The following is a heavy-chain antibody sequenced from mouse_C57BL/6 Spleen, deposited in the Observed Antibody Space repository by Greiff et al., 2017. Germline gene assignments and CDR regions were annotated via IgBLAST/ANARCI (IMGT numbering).Heavy chain of an antibody. D-gene: IGHD2-1*01. V-gene: IGHV1-82*01. Sequence: QVQLKQSGPELVKPGASVKISCKASGYAFSSSWMNWVKQRPGEGLEWIGRIYPGDGDTNYNGKFKGKATLTADKSSSTAYMQLSSLTSEDSAVYVCARESYGNLDVWGTGTTVTVSS. CDR1: GYAFSSSW. CDR2: IYPGDGDT. J-gene: IGHJ1*03. CDR3: ARESYGNLDV.